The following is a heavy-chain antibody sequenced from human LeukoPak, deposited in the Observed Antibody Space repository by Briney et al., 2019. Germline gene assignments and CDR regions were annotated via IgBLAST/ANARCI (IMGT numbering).Heavy chain of an antibody. CDR3: AKHVPYYYDSSGYRKEPYYFDY. CDR2: IYSGGNT. V-gene: IGHV3-53*01. Sequence: GGSLRLSCTVSGFTVSSNSMSWVRQAPGKGLEWVSFIYSGGNTHNSDSVKGRFTISRDNSKNTLYLQMNTLRAEDTAVYYCAKHVPYYYDSSGYRKEPYYFDYWGQGTLVTVSS. CDR1: GFTVSSNS. J-gene: IGHJ4*02. D-gene: IGHD3-22*01.